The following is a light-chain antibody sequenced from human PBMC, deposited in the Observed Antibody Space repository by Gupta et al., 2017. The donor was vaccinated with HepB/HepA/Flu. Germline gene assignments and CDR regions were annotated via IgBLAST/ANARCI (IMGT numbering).Light chain of an antibody. CDR2: SAS. V-gene: IGKV3-20*01. CDR1: QSVSGKS. Sequence: EIVLTQSPGTLCLSPGERATLSCRASQSVSGKSIAWYQHKPGQSPRLLIYSASSGATGIPDRFSGSGSGTDFTLTISRREPEDFAVYYCQQVHSSPITFGQGTXLEI. J-gene: IGKJ5*01. CDR3: QQVHSSPIT.